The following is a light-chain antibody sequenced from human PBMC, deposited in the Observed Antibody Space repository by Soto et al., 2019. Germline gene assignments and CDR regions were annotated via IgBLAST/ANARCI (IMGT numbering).Light chain of an antibody. Sequence: EIVLTQSPATLSLSPGERATLSCRASQSINNCFAWYQQKPGQAPRLLIYDTFSRAPGIPARFSGSGSGTDFTLTISSLEPEDFAVYYCKQCSNWPPITFGQGTRLEIK. CDR3: KQCSNWPPIT. V-gene: IGKV3-11*01. CDR2: DTF. J-gene: IGKJ5*01. CDR1: QSINNC.